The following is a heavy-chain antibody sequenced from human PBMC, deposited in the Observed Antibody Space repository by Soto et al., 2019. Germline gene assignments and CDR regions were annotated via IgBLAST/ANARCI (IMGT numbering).Heavy chain of an antibody. J-gene: IGHJ4*02. Sequence: QVQLVQSGAEVKKPGASVKVSCKASGYTFTSYGISWVRQAPGQGLEWMGWISAYNGNTNYAQKHQGRGTRPKDTSTRTACMSVRTLRSYDTAVYYCARDPGTRSDYWGQGTLVTVSS. D-gene: IGHD3-10*01. V-gene: IGHV1-18*01. CDR1: GYTFTSYG. CDR2: ISAYNGNT. CDR3: ARDPGTRSDY.